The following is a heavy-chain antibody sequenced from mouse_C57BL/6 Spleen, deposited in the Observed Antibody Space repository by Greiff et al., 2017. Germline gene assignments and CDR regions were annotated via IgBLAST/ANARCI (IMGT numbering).Heavy chain of an antibody. CDR3: ARWGNWDDFDY. Sequence: VHVKQSGPELVKPGASVKMSCKASGYTFTDYNMHWVKQSHGKSLEWIGYINPNNGGTSYNQKFKGKATLTVNKSSSTAYMELRSLTSEDSAVYYCARWGNWDDFDYWGQGTTLTVS. CDR1: GYTFTDYN. CDR2: INPNNGGT. V-gene: IGHV1-22*01. J-gene: IGHJ2*01. D-gene: IGHD4-1*01.